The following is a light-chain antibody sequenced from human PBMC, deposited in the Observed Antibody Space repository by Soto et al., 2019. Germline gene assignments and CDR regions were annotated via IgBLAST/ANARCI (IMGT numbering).Light chain of an antibody. CDR3: SSYTLSSTWV. J-gene: IGLJ3*02. V-gene: IGLV2-14*01. Sequence: QSALTQPASVSGSPGQSITISCTGTSNDIGLYNYVSWYQQHPGKAPKLVIYEDTYRPSGVSDRFSGSKSDNTASLTISGLQAEDEADYYCSSYTLSSTWVFGGGTKLTVL. CDR2: EDT. CDR1: SNDIGLYNY.